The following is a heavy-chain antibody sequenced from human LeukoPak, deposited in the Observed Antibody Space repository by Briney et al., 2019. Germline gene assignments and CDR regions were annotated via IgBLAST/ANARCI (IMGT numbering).Heavy chain of an antibody. V-gene: IGHV4-39*01. D-gene: IGHD6-19*01. CDR3: ARLGDDSSGQQAYYYYMDV. CDR1: GGSISSRNYY. CDR2: GYYSGYT. Sequence: SETLSLTCIVSGGSISSRNYYWGWIRQPPGKGLELIGSGYYSGYTHYNPSLKSRVSISVDTSKNQFSLKLSSVTAADTAVYYCARLGDDSSGQQAYYYYMDVWGKGTTVTVSS. J-gene: IGHJ6*03.